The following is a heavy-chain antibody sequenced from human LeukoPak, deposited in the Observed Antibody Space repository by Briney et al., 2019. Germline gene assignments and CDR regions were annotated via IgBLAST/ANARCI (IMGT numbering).Heavy chain of an antibody. Sequence: ASVTVSFKASGYTFTGYYMHWVRQAPGQGLEWMGWINPNSGGTNYAQKFQGRVTMTRDTSISTAYMDLSRLRSDDTAVYYCARGMGVLVPAATWFDPWGQGTLVTVSS. CDR2: INPNSGGT. CDR3: ARGMGVLVPAATWFDP. D-gene: IGHD2-2*01. CDR1: GYTFTGYY. J-gene: IGHJ5*02. V-gene: IGHV1-2*02.